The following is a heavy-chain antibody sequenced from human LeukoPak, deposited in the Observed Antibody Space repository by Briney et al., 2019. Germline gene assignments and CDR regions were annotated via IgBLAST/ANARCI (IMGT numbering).Heavy chain of an antibody. J-gene: IGHJ4*02. CDR2: IYHSGST. D-gene: IGHD6-19*01. CDR1: GGSISSGGYS. Sequence: SETLSLTCAVSGGSISSGGYSWSWIRQPPGKGLEWIGYIYHSGSTYYNPSLKSRVTISVDRSKNQFSLKLSSVTAADTAVYYCARDPVDAVAGPFDYWGQGTLVTVSS. V-gene: IGHV4-30-2*01. CDR3: ARDPVDAVAGPFDY.